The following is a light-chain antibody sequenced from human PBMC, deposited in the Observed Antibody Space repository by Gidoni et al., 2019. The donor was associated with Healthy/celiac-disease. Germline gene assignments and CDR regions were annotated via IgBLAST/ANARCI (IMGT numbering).Light chain of an antibody. J-gene: IGKJ4*01. CDR1: QSISSY. V-gene: IGKV3-11*01. CDR3: QQRSNWPGT. Sequence: IGLTQSPSTLPLSPGDRATLACRASQSISSYLDWYQQKPGQAPRLLIYDASNMATGIPARFSGSGSGTDFTLTISSLEPEDFAVYYCQQRSNWPGTFGGGTKVEIK. CDR2: DAS.